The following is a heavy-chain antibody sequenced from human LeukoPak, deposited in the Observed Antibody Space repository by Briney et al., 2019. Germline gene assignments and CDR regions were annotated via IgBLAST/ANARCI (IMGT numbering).Heavy chain of an antibody. J-gene: IGHJ4*02. D-gene: IGHD5-24*01. Sequence: SETLSLTCGVSGGSMTSYCWSWIRQAPGKGLEWIGYISATGTTNYNPSLVSRLTISMDASNNQFSLSLTAVTAADTAVYYCASGYTNWWPLDSWGQGARVIVSS. V-gene: IGHV4-59*12. CDR2: ISATGTT. CDR1: GGSMTSYC. CDR3: ASGYTNWWPLDS.